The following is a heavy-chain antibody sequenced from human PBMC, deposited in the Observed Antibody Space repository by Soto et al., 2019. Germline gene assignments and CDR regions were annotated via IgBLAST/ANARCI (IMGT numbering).Heavy chain of an antibody. Sequence: ASVKVSFKASGGTFSSYAISWVRQAPGQGLEWMGGIIPIFGTANYAQKFQGRVTITADESTSTAYMELSSLRSEDTAVYYRAREAREPPTKLWAPFDYWGQGTLVTVSS. J-gene: IGHJ4*02. CDR1: GGTFSSYA. CDR2: IIPIFGTA. V-gene: IGHV1-69*13. CDR3: AREAREPPTKLWAPFDY. D-gene: IGHD5-18*01.